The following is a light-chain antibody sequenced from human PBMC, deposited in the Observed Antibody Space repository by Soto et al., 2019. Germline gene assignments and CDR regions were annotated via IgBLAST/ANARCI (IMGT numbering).Light chain of an antibody. V-gene: IGKV1-5*01. CDR2: DAS. CDR3: QQYSSYSPLT. J-gene: IGKJ4*01. Sequence: IQNTQCASTLCASVGDSVTMTCPASQSIRDWLAWYQQKPGKAPKLLIFDASSLQRGVPSRFSGSGAGTEFTLTISSLQADDFATYYCQQYSSYSPLTFGGGTKVDIK. CDR1: QSIRDW.